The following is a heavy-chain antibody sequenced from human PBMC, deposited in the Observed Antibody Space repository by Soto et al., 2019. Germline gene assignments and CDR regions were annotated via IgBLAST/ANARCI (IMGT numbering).Heavy chain of an antibody. CDR2: IWYDGSNK. CDR1: GFTFSDYG. Sequence: QMQLAESGGGVVQPGRSLRVSCAASGFTFSDYGMNWVRQAPGKGLEWVAVIWYDGSNKYYGDSVKGRFTISRDNSKNTLYLQMNNLRAEDTAVYYCARSYGVGSPPFAYWGQGTPVTVSS. V-gene: IGHV3-33*01. D-gene: IGHD3-10*01. J-gene: IGHJ4*02. CDR3: ARSYGVGSPPFAY.